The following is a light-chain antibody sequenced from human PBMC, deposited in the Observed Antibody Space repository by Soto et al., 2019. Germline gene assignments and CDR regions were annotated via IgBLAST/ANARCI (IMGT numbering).Light chain of an antibody. CDR2: EVS. CDR1: SSDVGGYDY. V-gene: IGLV2-14*01. Sequence: QSALTQPASVSGSPGQSITISCTGTSSDVGGYDYVSWYQLHPGKAPKLMVFEVSNRPSGVSYRFSGSKPGNTAFLTISGLQAEDEADYFCSSYSISTAYLFGTGTKV. CDR3: SSYSISTAYL. J-gene: IGLJ1*01.